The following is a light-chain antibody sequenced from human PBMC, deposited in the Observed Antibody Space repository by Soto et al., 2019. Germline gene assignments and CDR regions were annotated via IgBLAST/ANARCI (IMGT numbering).Light chain of an antibody. CDR1: SSDVGGYNY. CDR3: CSYAGSYTWV. Sequence: QSVLTQPRSVSGSPGQSVTISCTGTSSDVGGYNYVSWYQQHPGKAPKLIIYDVSNRPSGVPDRFSASKSGNTASLTISGLQAEDEADYYCCSYAGSYTWVFGGGTKLTVL. V-gene: IGLV2-11*01. CDR2: DVS. J-gene: IGLJ3*02.